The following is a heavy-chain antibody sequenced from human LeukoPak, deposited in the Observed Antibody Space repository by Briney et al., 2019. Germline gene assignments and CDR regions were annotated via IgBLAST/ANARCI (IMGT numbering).Heavy chain of an antibody. CDR1: GYTFTGYY. CDR2: INPNSGGT. J-gene: IGHJ4*02. CDR3: ARGIAGYSSGHYFDY. D-gene: IGHD6-19*01. Sequence: GASVKVSCMASGYTFTGYYMHWVRQAPGQGLEWMGRINPNSGGTNYAQKFQGRVTMTRDTSISTAYMELSRLRSDDTAVYYCARGIAGYSSGHYFDYWGQGTLVTVSS. V-gene: IGHV1-2*06.